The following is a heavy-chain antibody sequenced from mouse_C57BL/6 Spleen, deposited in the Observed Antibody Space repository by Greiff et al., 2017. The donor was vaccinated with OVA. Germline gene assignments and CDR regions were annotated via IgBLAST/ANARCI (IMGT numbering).Heavy chain of an antibody. CDR3: ARGIYYYGSYAMDY. J-gene: IGHJ4*01. V-gene: IGHV1-64*01. D-gene: IGHD1-1*01. CDR1: GYTFTSYW. Sequence: QVQLQQPGAELVKPGASVKLSCKASGYTFTSYWMHWVKQRPGPGLEWIGMIHPNSGSTNYNEKFKSKATLTVDKSSSTAYMQLSSLTSEDAAVYYCARGIYYYGSYAMDYWGQGTSVTVSS. CDR2: IHPNSGST.